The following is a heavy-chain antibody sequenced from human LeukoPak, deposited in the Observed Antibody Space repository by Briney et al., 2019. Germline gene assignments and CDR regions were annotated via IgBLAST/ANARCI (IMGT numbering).Heavy chain of an antibody. CDR3: ARAVTMVRGVIRSYYYYMDV. D-gene: IGHD3-10*01. J-gene: IGHJ6*03. CDR2: IYYSGST. V-gene: IGHV4-59*01. Sequence: SETLSLTCTVSGGSISSYYWSWIRQPPGKGLEWIGYIYYSGSTNYNPSLTSRVTITVDTSKNQFSLKLSSVTAADTAVYYCARAVTMVRGVIRSYYYYMDVWGKGTTVTVSS. CDR1: GGSISSYY.